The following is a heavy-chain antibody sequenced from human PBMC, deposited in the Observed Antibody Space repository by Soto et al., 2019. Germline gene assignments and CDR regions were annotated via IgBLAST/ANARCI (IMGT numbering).Heavy chain of an antibody. J-gene: IGHJ6*02. CDR2: FDPEDGET. CDR1: GYTLTELS. D-gene: IGHD3-10*01. Sequence: ASVKVSCKVSGYTLTELSMHWVRQAPGKGLEWMGGFDPEDGETIYAQKFQGRVTMTEDTSTDTAYMELSSLRSEDPAVYYCATPSMVRASYGMDVWGQGTTVTVSS. CDR3: ATPSMVRASYGMDV. V-gene: IGHV1-24*01.